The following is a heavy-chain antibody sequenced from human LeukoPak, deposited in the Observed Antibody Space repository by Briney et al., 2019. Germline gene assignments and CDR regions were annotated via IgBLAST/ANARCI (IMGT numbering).Heavy chain of an antibody. CDR3: ARGAGPYYFDY. CDR2: IYSGGST. V-gene: IGHV3-53*01. Sequence: SGGSLRLSCAASGFTFSDYYMTWVRQAPGKGLEWVSVIYSGGSTYYADSVKGRFTISRDNSKNTLYLQMNSLRAEDTAVYYCARGAGPYYFDYWGQGTLVTVSS. CDR1: GFTFSDYY. J-gene: IGHJ4*02.